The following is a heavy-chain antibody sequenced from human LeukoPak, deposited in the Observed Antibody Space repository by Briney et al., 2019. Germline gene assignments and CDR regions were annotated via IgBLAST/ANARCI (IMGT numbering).Heavy chain of an antibody. D-gene: IGHD6-13*01. J-gene: IGHJ6*02. V-gene: IGHV3-48*03. CDR2: ISSSGSTI. CDR1: GFTFSSYE. CDR3: ARELKQLVLKNDYYYGMDV. Sequence: GGSLRLSCAASGFTFSSYEMNWGRQAPGKGLEWVSHISSSGSTIYYADSVKGRFTISRDNAKKSLFLQMNSLRAEDTAVYYCARELKQLVLKNDYYYGMDVWGQGTTVTVSS.